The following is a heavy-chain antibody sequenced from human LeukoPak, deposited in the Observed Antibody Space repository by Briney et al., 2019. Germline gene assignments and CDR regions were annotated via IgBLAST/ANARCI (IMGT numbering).Heavy chain of an antibody. CDR1: GDSVSSNSAA. J-gene: IGHJ4*02. CDR2: TYYKSKWYN. D-gene: IGHD2-21*02. Sequence: SQTLSLTCAISGDSVSSNSAAWNWIRQSPSRGLEWLGRTYYKSKWYNDYAVSVKSRITINPDTSKNQFSLQLNSMTPEDSAMYYCARIARTAIPVWGQGTLVTVSS. CDR3: ARIARTAIPV. V-gene: IGHV6-1*01.